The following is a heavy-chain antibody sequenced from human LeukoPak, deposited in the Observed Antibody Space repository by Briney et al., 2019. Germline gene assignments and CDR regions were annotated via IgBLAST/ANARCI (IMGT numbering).Heavy chain of an antibody. CDR3: AKEWIVVVVALKDAFDI. CDR2: ISGSGSST. Sequence: PGGSLRLSCVASGFTFSRYGMSWVRQAPGKGLEWVSAISGSGSSTYYADSVKGRFTISRDNSKNTMYLQMNSLRAEDTAVYYCAKEWIVVVVALKDAFDIWGQGTMVTVS. J-gene: IGHJ3*02. CDR1: GFTFSRYG. D-gene: IGHD2-15*01. V-gene: IGHV3-23*01.